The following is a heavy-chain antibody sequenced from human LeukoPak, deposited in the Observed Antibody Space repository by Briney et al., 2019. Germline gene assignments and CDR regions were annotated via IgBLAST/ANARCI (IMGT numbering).Heavy chain of an antibody. D-gene: IGHD3-9*01. V-gene: IGHV3-66*01. Sequence: GGSLRLSCAASGFTFSSYAMSWVRQAPGKGLEWASVIYSGGSTYYADSVKGRFTISRDNSKNTLYLQMNSLRAEDTAVYYCARDVGYEILTGYYSPGGWGQGTLVTVSS. CDR2: IYSGGST. CDR3: ARDVGYEILTGYYSPGG. CDR1: GFTFSSYA. J-gene: IGHJ4*02.